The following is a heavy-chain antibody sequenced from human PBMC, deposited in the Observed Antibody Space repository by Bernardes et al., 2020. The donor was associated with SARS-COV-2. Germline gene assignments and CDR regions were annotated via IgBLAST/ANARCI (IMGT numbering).Heavy chain of an antibody. J-gene: IGHJ4*02. CDR2: IWYDGSNK. Sequence: GGSLRLSCAASGFTFSSYGMHWVRQAPGKGLEWVAVIWYDGSNKYYADSVKGRFTISRDNSKNTLYLQMNSLRAEDTAVYYCARDDRDSGWFVDYWGQGTLVTVSS. CDR1: GFTFSSYG. CDR3: ARDDRDSGWFVDY. D-gene: IGHD6-19*01. V-gene: IGHV3-33*01.